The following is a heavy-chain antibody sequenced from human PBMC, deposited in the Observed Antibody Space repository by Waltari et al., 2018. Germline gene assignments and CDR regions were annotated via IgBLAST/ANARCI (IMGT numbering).Heavy chain of an antibody. D-gene: IGHD3-16*01. Sequence: EMQLLESGGGLAQPGGSVRLSCAASGFTLTSYTLNWVRQAPGGGLEVVSHMSGSGLIDYADSVKGRFTISRDNSKNTVFLQMDSLRAEDTAVYYCAKDEGNRRAPTFGMDVWGRGTTVIVS. J-gene: IGHJ6*02. CDR1: GFTLTSYT. CDR2: MSGSGLI. CDR3: AKDEGNRRAPTFGMDV. V-gene: IGHV3-23*01.